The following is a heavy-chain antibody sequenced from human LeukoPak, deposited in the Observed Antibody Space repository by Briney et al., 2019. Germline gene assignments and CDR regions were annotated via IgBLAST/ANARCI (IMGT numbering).Heavy chain of an antibody. Sequence: SETLSLTCTVSGGSISSYYWSWIRQPPGKGLEWIGYIYYSGNTNYNPSLKSRVTISVDTSKSQFSLNLISVTAADTAVYYCARSSDFWSGYAYFYYMDVWGEGTTVTVSS. D-gene: IGHD3-3*01. J-gene: IGHJ6*03. CDR3: ARSSDFWSGYAYFYYMDV. CDR1: GGSISSYY. V-gene: IGHV4-59*08. CDR2: IYYSGNT.